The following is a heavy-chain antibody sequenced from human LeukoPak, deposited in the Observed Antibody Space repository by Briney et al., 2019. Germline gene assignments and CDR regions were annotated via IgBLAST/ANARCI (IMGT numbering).Heavy chain of an antibody. CDR1: GYTFTGYY. V-gene: IGHV1-2*02. Sequence: ASVEVSCKASGYTFTGYYMYWVRQAPGQGLEWMGWINPNSGDTNYGQKFQGRVTMTRDTSISTAYMELSGLRSDDTAVYYCARDYSSTTRGGYWGQGTLVTVSP. J-gene: IGHJ4*02. CDR3: ARDYSSTTRGGY. D-gene: IGHD6-13*01. CDR2: INPNSGDT.